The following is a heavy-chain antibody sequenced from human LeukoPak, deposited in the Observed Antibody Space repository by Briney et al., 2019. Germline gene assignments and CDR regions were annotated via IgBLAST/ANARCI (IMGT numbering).Heavy chain of an antibody. CDR1: GFTFDDYA. V-gene: IGHV3-9*01. J-gene: IGHJ4*02. CDR2: ISWNSGSI. D-gene: IGHD2-15*01. Sequence: PGGSLRLSCAASGFTFDDYAMHWVRQAPGKGLEWVSGISWNSGSIGYADSVKGRFTISRDNAKNSLYLQMNSLRAEDTALYYCAKAPCSGGSCQIDYWGQGTLVTVSS. CDR3: AKAPCSGGSCQIDY.